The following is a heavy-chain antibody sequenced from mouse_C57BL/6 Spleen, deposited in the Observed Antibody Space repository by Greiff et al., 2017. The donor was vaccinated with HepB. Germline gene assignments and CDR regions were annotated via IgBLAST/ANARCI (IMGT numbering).Heavy chain of an antibody. J-gene: IGHJ2*01. D-gene: IGHD1-1*01. Sequence: QVHVKQPGAELVRPGSSVKLSCKASGYTFTSYWMHWVKQRPIQGLEWIGNIDPSDSETLYNQKFKDKATLTVDKSSSTAYMQLSSLTSEDSAVYYCARSTVVAPFDYWGQGTTLTVSS. CDR3: ARSTVVAPFDY. V-gene: IGHV1-52*01. CDR1: GYTFTSYW. CDR2: IDPSDSET.